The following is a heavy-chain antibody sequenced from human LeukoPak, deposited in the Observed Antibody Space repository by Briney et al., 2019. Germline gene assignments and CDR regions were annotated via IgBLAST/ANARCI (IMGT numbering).Heavy chain of an antibody. CDR3: AKNLHSSGWYGAFDI. V-gene: IGHV3-23*01. CDR2: ISGSGANI. J-gene: IGHJ3*02. CDR1: GFSFSNYA. Sequence: GGSLRLSCAASGFSFSNYAMSWVRQPPGKGLEWVSTISGSGANIYYADSVKGRFTISRDNSRNTVFLQMNSPRAGETAVFYCAKNLHSSGWYGAFDIWGQGTRVSVSS. D-gene: IGHD6-19*01.